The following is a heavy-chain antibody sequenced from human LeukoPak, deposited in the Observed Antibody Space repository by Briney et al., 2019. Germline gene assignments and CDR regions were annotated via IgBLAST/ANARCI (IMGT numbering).Heavy chain of an antibody. J-gene: IGHJ4*02. CDR3: ATNIVGPTLDY. V-gene: IGHV3-74*01. CDR2: TNSDGSTT. D-gene: IGHD1-26*01. CDR1: GFTFSSYW. Sequence: PGGSLRLSCAAPGFTFSSYWVHWVRQAPGKGLVWVSGTNSDGSTTAYADSVKGRFTISRDNAKNTLYLQMNSLRAEDTAVYYCATNIVGPTLDYWGQGTLVTVSS.